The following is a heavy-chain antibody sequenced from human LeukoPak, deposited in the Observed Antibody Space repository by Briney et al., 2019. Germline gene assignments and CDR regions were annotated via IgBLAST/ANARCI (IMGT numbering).Heavy chain of an antibody. CDR3: AKDYGYSSSWYDY. CDR2: ISWNSASV. D-gene: IGHD6-13*01. CDR1: GFPFDDYG. V-gene: IGHV3-9*01. J-gene: IGHJ4*02. Sequence: GGSLGLSFEASGFPFDDYGMHWVRPAPGKGLEWVSTISWNSASVGYVDSVKGRFTISRDNAKKTLYLQMNSLRPEDTALYYCAKDYGYSSSWYDYWGQGTLVTVSS.